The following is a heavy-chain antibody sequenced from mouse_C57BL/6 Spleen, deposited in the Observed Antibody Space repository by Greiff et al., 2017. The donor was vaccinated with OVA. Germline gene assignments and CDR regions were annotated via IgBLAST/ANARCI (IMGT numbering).Heavy chain of an antibody. CDR2: IYPGDGDT. D-gene: IGHD2-5*01. Sequence: VKLQESGAELVKPGASVKISCKASGYAFSSYWMNWVKQRPGKGLEWIGQIYPGDGDTNYNGKFKGKATLTADKSSSTAYMQISSLTSEDSAVYFCAAYSNYDAMDYWGQGTSVTVSS. CDR1: GYAFSSYW. J-gene: IGHJ4*01. V-gene: IGHV1-80*01. CDR3: AAYSNYDAMDY.